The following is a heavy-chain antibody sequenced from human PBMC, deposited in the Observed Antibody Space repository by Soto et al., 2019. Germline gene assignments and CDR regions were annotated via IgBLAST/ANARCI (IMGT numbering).Heavy chain of an antibody. V-gene: IGHV1-46*03. CDR1: GYTFTSYH. D-gene: IGHD7-27*01. CDR2: INCNSATT. Sequence: QVQLVQSGAEVKQPGASVRTSCKTSGYTFTSYHIHWVRQAPGQELEWVGVINCNSATTTYAQKFQDRVTLTRDTSTSTVYMELSSLTSDDTAVYHCARAQVWGIHDCWGQGTLVTVSS. CDR3: ARAQVWGIHDC. J-gene: IGHJ4*02.